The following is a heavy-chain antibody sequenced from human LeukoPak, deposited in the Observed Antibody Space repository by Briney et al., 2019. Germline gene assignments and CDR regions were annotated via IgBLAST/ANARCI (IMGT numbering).Heavy chain of an antibody. CDR3: ARGSGSLDY. V-gene: IGHV4-34*01. CDR1: GGSFSGYY. CDR2: INHSGST. D-gene: IGHD1-26*01. Sequence: SETLSLTCAVYGGSFSGYYWSWIRQPPGKGLEWIGEINHSGSTNYNPSLKSRVTISVDTSKNQFSLKLSSVTAADTAVYYCARGSGSLDYWGQGTLVTVSS. J-gene: IGHJ4*02.